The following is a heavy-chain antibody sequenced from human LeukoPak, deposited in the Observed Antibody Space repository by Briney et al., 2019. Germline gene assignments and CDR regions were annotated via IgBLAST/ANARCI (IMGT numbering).Heavy chain of an antibody. CDR3: AKVSYSFRKWSYSAAPFADY. CDR2: ISGAGGTT. CDR1: GFTFNSYA. Sequence: TGGSLRLSCGASGFTFNSYAMGWVRQAPGRGPAWVSTISGAGGTTYYTDSVKGRFTISRDNSKNTLYLQMNSLRAEDTAVYYCAKVSYSFRKWSYSAAPFADYWGQGTLSPSPQ. V-gene: IGHV3-23*01. D-gene: IGHD6-13*01. J-gene: IGHJ4*02.